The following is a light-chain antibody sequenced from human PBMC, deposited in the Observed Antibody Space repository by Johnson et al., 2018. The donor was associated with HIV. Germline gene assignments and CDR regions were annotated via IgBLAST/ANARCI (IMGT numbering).Light chain of an antibody. Sequence: QPVLTQPPSVSAAPGQKVTISCSGSSSNIGNNYVSWYQQLPGTAPKLLIYENNKRPSGIPDRFSGSKSGTSATLGITGLQTGDEADDYCGTWDTSLSAGYVFGTGTQVTFL. CDR2: ENN. V-gene: IGLV1-51*02. CDR3: GTWDTSLSAGYV. J-gene: IGLJ1*01. CDR1: SSNIGNNY.